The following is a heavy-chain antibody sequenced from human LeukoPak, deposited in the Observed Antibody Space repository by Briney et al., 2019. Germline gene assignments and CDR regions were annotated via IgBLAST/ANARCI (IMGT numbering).Heavy chain of an antibody. CDR2: IIPILGIA. D-gene: IGHD5-18*01. J-gene: IGHJ4*02. Sequence: ASVKVSCKASGGTFSSYAISWVRQAAGQGLEWMGRIIPILGIANYAQKFQGRVTITADKSTSTAYMELSSLRSEDTAVYYCARDRLDTAMAPYFDYWGQGTLVTVSS. V-gene: IGHV1-69*04. CDR3: ARDRLDTAMAPYFDY. CDR1: GGTFSSYA.